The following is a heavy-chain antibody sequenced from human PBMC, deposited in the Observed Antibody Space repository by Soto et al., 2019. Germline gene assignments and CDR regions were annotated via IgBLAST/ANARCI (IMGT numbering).Heavy chain of an antibody. D-gene: IGHD3-22*01. CDR1: GGSFSGYY. Sequence: SETLSLTCAVYGGSFSGYYLSWIRQPPGKGLEWIGEINHSGSTNYNPSLKSRVTISVDTSKNQFSLKLSSVTAADTAVYYCAREKDYDSSGPSGGFDPWGQGTLVTVSS. CDR3: AREKDYDSSGPSGGFDP. CDR2: INHSGST. J-gene: IGHJ5*02. V-gene: IGHV4-34*01.